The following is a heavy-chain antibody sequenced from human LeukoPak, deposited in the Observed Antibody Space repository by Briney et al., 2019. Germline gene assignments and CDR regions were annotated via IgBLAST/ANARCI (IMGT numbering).Heavy chain of an antibody. J-gene: IGHJ4*02. CDR1: GFPFSSYG. Sequence: GGALRLSCAASGFPFSSYGLHRGRQAPGKGLGGGAFLRCDGSNKYDADSVKGRFTISRDNSKNTLYLQMNSLRAEDTAVYYCAKDIDYYDSSGYDGSWYYVDCWGQGTLVTVSS. D-gene: IGHD3-22*01. CDR3: AKDIDYYDSSGYDGSWYYVDC. V-gene: IGHV3-30*02. CDR2: LRCDGSNK.